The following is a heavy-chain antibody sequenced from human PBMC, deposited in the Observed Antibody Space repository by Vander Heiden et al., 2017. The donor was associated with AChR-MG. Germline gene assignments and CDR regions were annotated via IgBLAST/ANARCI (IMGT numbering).Heavy chain of an antibody. J-gene: IGHJ4*02. CDR3: ARVETEARFVQYNFDY. D-gene: IGHD3-10*02. Sequence: QVQLVASGGGLVKPGGSLRLSCAASGFSFSNYYMSWIRQAPGKGLEWVSYISSSSSYTNYADSVKGRFTMSRDNARNSLYLQMNSLRAEETALYYCARVETEARFVQYNFDYWGQGTLVTVSS. CDR1: GFSFSNYY. V-gene: IGHV3-11*06. CDR2: ISSSSSYT.